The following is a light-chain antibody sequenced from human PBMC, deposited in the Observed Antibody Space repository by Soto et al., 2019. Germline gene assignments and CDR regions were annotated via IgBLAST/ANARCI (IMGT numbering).Light chain of an antibody. CDR2: AAS. CDR1: QGISSY. J-gene: IGKJ4*01. CDR3: RQRNGYPS. V-gene: IGKV1-9*01. Sequence: IQLTQSPSSLSASVGDRVTFTCRDSQGISSYLAWYQQKPGKAPKLLIHAASTLQSGVPSRFSGSGSGTDCTITIGSLQPEDSATYYCRQRNGYPSFGGGTKGEIK.